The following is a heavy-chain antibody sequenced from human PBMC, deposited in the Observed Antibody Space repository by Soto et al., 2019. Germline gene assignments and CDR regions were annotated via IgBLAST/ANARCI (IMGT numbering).Heavy chain of an antibody. D-gene: IGHD6-19*01. J-gene: IGHJ4*02. CDR2: IIPIFGTA. CDR1: GGTFSSYA. V-gene: IGHV1-69*13. CDR3: ASGPGYTSGWPTYYFDY. Sequence: ASVKVSCKASGGTFSSYAISWVRQAPGQGLEWMGGIIPIFGTANYAQKFQGRVTITADESTSTAYMELSSLRSEDTAVYYCASGPGYTSGWPTYYFDYWGQGTLVTVFS.